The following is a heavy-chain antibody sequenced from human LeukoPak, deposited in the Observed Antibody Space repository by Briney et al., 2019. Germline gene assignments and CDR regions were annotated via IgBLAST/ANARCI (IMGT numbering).Heavy chain of an antibody. CDR1: GGSISSSSYY. CDR3: ARQNMAVAASYYFDY. D-gene: IGHD6-19*01. CDR2: IYYSAST. J-gene: IGHJ4*02. Sequence: SETPSLTCTVSGGSISSSSYYWGWIRQPPGKGLEWIGSIYYSASTYYNPSLKSRVTISVDTTKNQLSLKLSSLTAADTAVYYCARQNMAVAASYYFDYWSQGTLVTVSS. V-gene: IGHV4-39*01.